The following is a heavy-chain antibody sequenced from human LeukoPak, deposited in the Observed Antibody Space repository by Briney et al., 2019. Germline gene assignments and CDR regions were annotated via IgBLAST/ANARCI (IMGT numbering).Heavy chain of an antibody. J-gene: IGHJ4*02. CDR1: GGSISSSNW. Sequence: PSETLSLTCAVSGGSISSSNWWSWVRQPPGKGLEWIGEIYHSGSTNYNPSLKSRVTISVDKSKNQFSLKLSSVTAADTAVYYCAKQRRDGYNYFDYWGQGTLVTVSS. CDR2: IYHSGST. CDR3: AKQRRDGYNYFDY. V-gene: IGHV4-4*02. D-gene: IGHD5-24*01.